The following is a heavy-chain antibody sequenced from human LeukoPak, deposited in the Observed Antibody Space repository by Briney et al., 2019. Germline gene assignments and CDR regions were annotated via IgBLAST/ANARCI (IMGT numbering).Heavy chain of an antibody. CDR1: GFTFDDYA. J-gene: IGHJ3*02. CDR3: AKDQTITIFGVVPTAGAFDI. D-gene: IGHD3-3*01. Sequence: EPGRSLRLSCAASGFTFDDYAMHWVRQAPGKGLEWVSGISWNSGSIGYADSVKGRFTISRDNAKNSLYLQMNSLRAEDTALYYCAKDQTITIFGVVPTAGAFDIWGQGTMVTVSS. CDR2: ISWNSGSI. V-gene: IGHV3-9*01.